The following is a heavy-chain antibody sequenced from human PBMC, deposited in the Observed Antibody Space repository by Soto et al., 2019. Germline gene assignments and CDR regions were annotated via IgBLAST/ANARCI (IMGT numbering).Heavy chain of an antibody. CDR1: GYKFTNYW. CDR2: IYPGDSDV. D-gene: IGHD2-15*01. V-gene: IGHV5-51*01. CDR3: ATLGYCSGGSCPKSYFDY. Sequence: PGESLKISCKTSGYKFTNYWIGWVREVPGRGLEWVGIIYPGDSDVRYSPSFQGQVTISADKSITTAYLQWRSLKASDTAIYYCATLGYCSGGSCPKSYFDYWGQGVLVTVSS. J-gene: IGHJ4*02.